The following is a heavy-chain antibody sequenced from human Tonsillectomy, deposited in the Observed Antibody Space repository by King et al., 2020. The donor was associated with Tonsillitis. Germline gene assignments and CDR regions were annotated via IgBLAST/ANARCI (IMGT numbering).Heavy chain of an antibody. Sequence: VQLVESGAEVKKPGESLRISCTGSGYRFPSYWIGWVRQMPGKGLEWMGIIYPGDSDTKYSPSLQGQVTMSVDKSISTAYLQWTSLKASDSAMYYCARRGGTYNDPFDIWGQGTVVTVSS. V-gene: IGHV5-51*03. CDR2: IYPGDSDT. J-gene: IGHJ3*02. CDR3: ARRGGTYNDPFDI. D-gene: IGHD1-26*01. CDR1: GYRFPSYW.